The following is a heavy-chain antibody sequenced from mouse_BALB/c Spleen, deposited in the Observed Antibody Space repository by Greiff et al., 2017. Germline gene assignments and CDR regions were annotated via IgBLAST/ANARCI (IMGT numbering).Heavy chain of an antibody. J-gene: IGHJ4*01. CDR3: ARDVPYDGAGDAMDD. CDR1: GFSLTSYG. V-gene: IGHV2-9*02. D-gene: IGHD2-3*01. CDR2: IWAGGST. Sequence: QVQLKESGPGLVAPSQSLSITCTVSGFSLTSYGVHWVRQPPGKGLEWLGVIWAGGSTNYNSALMSRLSISKDNSKSQVFLKMNSLQTDDTAMYYCARDVPYDGAGDAMDDWGEGTSVTVSS.